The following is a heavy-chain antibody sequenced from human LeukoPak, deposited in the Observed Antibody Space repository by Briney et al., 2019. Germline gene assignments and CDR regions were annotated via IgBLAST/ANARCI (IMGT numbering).Heavy chain of an antibody. D-gene: IGHD2-15*01. CDR1: GGSVSSTNDY. V-gene: IGHV4-61*01. Sequence: SETLSLTCTVSGGSVSSTNDYWSWIRQPPGKGLEWIGYIYYSGSTNYNPSFKSRVTISVDTSKNQFSLKLSSVTAADTAVYYCARVAVDWDFDYWGQGTLVTVSS. J-gene: IGHJ4*02. CDR3: ARVAVDWDFDY. CDR2: IYYSGST.